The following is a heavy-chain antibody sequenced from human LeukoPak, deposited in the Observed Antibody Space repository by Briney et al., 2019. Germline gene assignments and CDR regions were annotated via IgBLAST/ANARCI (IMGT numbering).Heavy chain of an antibody. V-gene: IGHV3-74*01. CDR2: ISSDGTYT. J-gene: IGHJ4*02. Sequence: PGGSLRLSCAASGFTFSSHLMHWVRQAPGKGLVWVSRISSDGTYTNYADSVRGRFTISRDNAKNTLYLQMNSLRAEDTAVYYCAKDHYWSIDYWGRGTLVTVSS. CDR3: AKDHYWSIDY. D-gene: IGHD3-3*01. CDR1: GFTFSSHL.